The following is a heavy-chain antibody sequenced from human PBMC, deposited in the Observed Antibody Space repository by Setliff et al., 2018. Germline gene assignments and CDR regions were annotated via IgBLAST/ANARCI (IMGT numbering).Heavy chain of an antibody. CDR2: IFWDDDK. V-gene: IGHV2-5*02. CDR3: AHFTVGYDISGYLFS. D-gene: IGHD3-22*01. CDR1: GGSISSHYWS. Sequence: TLSLTCTVSGGSISSHYWSWIRQPPGKALEWLAVIFWDDDKRYSPSLQHRLTINKDTSKNQVVLTMANVDPVDTATYYCAHFTVGYDISGYLFSWGQGTLVTVS. J-gene: IGHJ5*02.